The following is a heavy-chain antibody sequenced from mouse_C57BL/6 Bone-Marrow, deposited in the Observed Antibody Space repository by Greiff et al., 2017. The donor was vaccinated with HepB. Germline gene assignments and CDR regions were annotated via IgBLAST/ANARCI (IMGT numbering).Heavy chain of an antibody. D-gene: IGHD1-1*01. CDR2: ISYDGSN. CDR3: ARGDYYGSSYGAMDY. J-gene: IGHJ4*01. V-gene: IGHV3-6*01. CDR1: GYSITSGYY. Sequence: DVKLQESGPGLVKPSQSLSLTCSVTGYSITSGYYWNWIRQFPGNKLEWMGYISYDGSNNYNPSLKNRISITRDTSKNQFFLKLNSVTTEDTATYYCARGDYYGSSYGAMDYWGQGTSVTVSS.